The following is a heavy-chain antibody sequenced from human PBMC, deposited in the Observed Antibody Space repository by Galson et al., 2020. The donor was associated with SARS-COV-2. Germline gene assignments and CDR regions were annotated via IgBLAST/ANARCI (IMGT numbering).Heavy chain of an antibody. D-gene: IGHD1-26*01. J-gene: IGHJ4*02. V-gene: IGHV5-51*01. CDR3: ARSVVGGNFDY. CDR1: GYSFSSYW. CDR2: IYPGDSDN. Sequence: GESLKIYCKGSGYSFSSYWHGWVRQMHGGGLEWMGLIYPGDSDNRPSPSFQGQFTISADKSSSTAYLQWSSLKASDTAMYYCARSVVGGNFDYGGQGTLVTVSS.